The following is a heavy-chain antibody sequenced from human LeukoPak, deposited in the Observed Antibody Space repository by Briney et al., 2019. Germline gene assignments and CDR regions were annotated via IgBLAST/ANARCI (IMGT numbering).Heavy chain of an antibody. CDR3: ARASPRYSGYDFKHGIDY. D-gene: IGHD5-12*01. CDR2: ISYDGSNK. J-gene: IGHJ4*02. V-gene: IGHV3-30*04. Sequence: PGRSLRLSCAASGFTFSSYAMHWVRQAPGKGLEWVAVISYDGSNKYYADSVKGRFTISRDNSKNTLYLQMNSLRAEDTAVYYCARASPRYSGYDFKHGIDYWGQGTLVTVSS. CDR1: GFTFSSYA.